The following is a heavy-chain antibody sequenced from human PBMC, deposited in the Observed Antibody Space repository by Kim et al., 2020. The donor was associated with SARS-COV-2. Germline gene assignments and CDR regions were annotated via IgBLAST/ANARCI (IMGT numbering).Heavy chain of an antibody. Sequence: SETLSLTCTVSGGSFSTSSYYWDWIRQPPGKGLEWIGGFYYTGTMYFNPSLKSRVTISVDTSKKQFSLKLTSVTAADTAVYYCAIRLRGDGSPGSWGQG. D-gene: IGHD3-16*01. CDR2: FYYTGTM. CDR1: GGSFSTSSYY. CDR3: AIRLRGDGSPGS. J-gene: IGHJ5*02. V-gene: IGHV4-39*01.